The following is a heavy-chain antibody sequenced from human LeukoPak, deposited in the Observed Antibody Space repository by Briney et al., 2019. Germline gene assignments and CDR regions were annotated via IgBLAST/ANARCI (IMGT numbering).Heavy chain of an antibody. CDR1: GFTFSSYS. D-gene: IGHD3-3*01. CDR2: ISSSSSYI. CDR3: ARAALEWLSLDY. V-gene: IGHV3-21*01. J-gene: IGHJ4*02. Sequence: GGSLRLSCAAPGFTFSSYSMNWVRQAPGKGPEWVSSISSSSSYIYYADSVKGRFTISRDNAKNSLYLQMNSLRAEDTAVYYCARAALEWLSLDYWGQGTLVTVSS.